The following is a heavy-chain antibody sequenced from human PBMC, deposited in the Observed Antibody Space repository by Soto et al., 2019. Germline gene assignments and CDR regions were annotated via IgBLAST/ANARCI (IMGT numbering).Heavy chain of an antibody. CDR1: GFTFSSSA. Sequence: SVKVSCKASGFTFSSSAVQWVRQVRGQRLEWMGWIVLGNGNTNYAQNFQDRVTITRDMSTSTAYMEVRSLGYEDTAVYYCAARVGGIGWYWFDPWGQGTLVTVSS. CDR3: AARVGGIGWYWFDP. CDR2: IVLGNGNT. J-gene: IGHJ5*02. D-gene: IGHD6-19*01. V-gene: IGHV1-58*01.